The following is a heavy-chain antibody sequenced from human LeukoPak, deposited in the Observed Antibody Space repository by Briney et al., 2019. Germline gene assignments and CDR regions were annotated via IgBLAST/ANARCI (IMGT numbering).Heavy chain of an antibody. D-gene: IGHD4-11*01. Sequence: SETLSLTCAVYGGSFSGYYWTWIRQPPGKGLEWIGYIDHTGATNYNPSLNSRVTISRDTSKNHFSLQLSSVTAADTAVYFCARGRVSSSTWHSTYYYYFYMDVWGKGTTVTVSS. CDR2: IDHTGAT. CDR3: ARGRVSSSTWHSTYYYYFYMDV. V-gene: IGHV4-59*01. CDR1: GGSFSGYY. J-gene: IGHJ6*03.